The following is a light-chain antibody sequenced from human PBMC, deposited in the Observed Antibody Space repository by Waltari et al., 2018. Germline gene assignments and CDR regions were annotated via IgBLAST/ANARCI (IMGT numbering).Light chain of an antibody. Sequence: EIVLTQSPGTLSVSPGERVTVSCRASQTITGSWLTWYHQKPVQAPRLLSYGASNRGPGVPDRFSGSGSGTDFTLTLSRLEPEESAVYYCQQYDGSVVTFGGGTKVEIK. J-gene: IGKJ4*01. CDR1: QTITGSW. CDR2: GAS. V-gene: IGKV3-20*01. CDR3: QQYDGSVVT.